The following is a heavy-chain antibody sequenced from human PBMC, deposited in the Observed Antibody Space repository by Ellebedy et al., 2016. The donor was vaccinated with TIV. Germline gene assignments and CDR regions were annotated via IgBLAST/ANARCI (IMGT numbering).Heavy chain of an antibody. Sequence: ASVKVSCKVSGYTLTELSMHWVRQAPGKGLEWMGGFDPEDGETIYAQKFQGRVTMTEDTSTDTAYMELSSLRSEDTAVYYCATGCTDCSSTRPSYYYYGMDVWGQGTTVTVSS. CDR3: ATGCTDCSSTRPSYYYYGMDV. V-gene: IGHV1-24*01. J-gene: IGHJ6*02. CDR2: FDPEDGET. D-gene: IGHD2-2*01. CDR1: GYTLTELS.